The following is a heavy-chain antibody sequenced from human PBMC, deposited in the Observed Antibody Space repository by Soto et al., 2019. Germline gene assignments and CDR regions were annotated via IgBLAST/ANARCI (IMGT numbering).Heavy chain of an antibody. J-gene: IGHJ5*02. CDR3: ARSDWFDP. Sequence: VGSLRLSCAASGFTFSTYWMHWVRQAPGKGLVWVSRIKSDGSSTTYADSVKGRFTISRDNAKNTLYLQMNSLRVEDTAVYYCARSDWFDPWGQGTLVTVSS. V-gene: IGHV3-74*01. CDR2: IKSDGSST. CDR1: GFTFSTYW.